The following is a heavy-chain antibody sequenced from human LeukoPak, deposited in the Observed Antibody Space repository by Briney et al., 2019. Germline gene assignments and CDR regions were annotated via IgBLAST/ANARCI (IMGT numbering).Heavy chain of an antibody. CDR2: ISGSGGST. CDR3: AKDPAHIVVVPAAMAGYFDY. Sequence: PGGSLRLSCAASGFTFSSYAMSWVRQAPGKGLEWVSAISGSGGSTYYADSVKGRFTISRDNSKNTLYLQMNSLRAEDTAVYYCAKDPAHIVVVPAAMAGYFDYWGQGTLVTVSS. J-gene: IGHJ4*02. CDR1: GFTFSSYA. D-gene: IGHD2-2*01. V-gene: IGHV3-23*01.